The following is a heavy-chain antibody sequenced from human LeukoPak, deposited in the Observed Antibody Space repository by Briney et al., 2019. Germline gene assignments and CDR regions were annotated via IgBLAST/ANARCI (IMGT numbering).Heavy chain of an antibody. J-gene: IGHJ4*02. D-gene: IGHD7-27*01. CDR1: GSANYV. Sequence: GGSLRLSCADSGSANYVMSWVRQAPGQGLEWVSAISETGVSTYYADSVTGRFTISRDNSKNTLYLQMNSPRAEDTAAYYCAKDGNWARFENWGQGTLVTVSS. V-gene: IGHV3-23*01. CDR3: AKDGNWARFEN. CDR2: ISETGVST.